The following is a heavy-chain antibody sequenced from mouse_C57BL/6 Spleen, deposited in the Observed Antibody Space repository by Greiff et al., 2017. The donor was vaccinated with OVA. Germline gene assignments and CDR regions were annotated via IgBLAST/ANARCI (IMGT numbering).Heavy chain of an antibody. J-gene: IGHJ4*01. CDR3: VRDYYGSSYVGAMDY. D-gene: IGHD1-1*01. Sequence: EVQGVESGGGLVQPKGSLKLSCAASGFSFNTYAMNWVRQAPGKGLEWVARIRSKSNNYATYYADSVKDRFTISRDDSESMLYLQMNNLKTEDTAMYYCVRDYYGSSYVGAMDYWGQGTSVTVSS. CDR2: IRSKSNNYAT. V-gene: IGHV10-1*01. CDR1: GFSFNTYA.